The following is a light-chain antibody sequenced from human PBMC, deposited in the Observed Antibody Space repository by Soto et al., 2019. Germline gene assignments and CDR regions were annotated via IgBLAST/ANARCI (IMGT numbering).Light chain of an antibody. Sequence: QPVLTQSPSASASLGASVKLTCTLSRGHGNYVIAWHQQQPEKGPRYLMKVKSDGSHNKGDGIPDRLSGSSSGAERYLAISRLQSEDEADYYCQPWDTGLVVLGGGTKLTVL. CDR3: QPWDTGLVV. V-gene: IGLV4-69*01. CDR1: RGHGNYV. CDR2: VKSDGSH. J-gene: IGLJ2*01.